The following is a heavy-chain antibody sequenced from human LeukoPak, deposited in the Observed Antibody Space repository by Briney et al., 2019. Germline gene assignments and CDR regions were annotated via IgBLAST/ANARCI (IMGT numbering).Heavy chain of an antibody. CDR2: ITGSGITI. D-gene: IGHD3-3*01. Sequence: GGSLRLSCAASGFTFSTYDMNWVRQAPGKGLEWLSFITGSGITIHYVDSVKGRFTISRDNAKNSLYLQMNSLRAEDTAVYYCARDRSDFQHWGQGTLVTASS. J-gene: IGHJ1*01. CDR3: ARDRSDFQH. V-gene: IGHV3-48*01. CDR1: GFTFSTYD.